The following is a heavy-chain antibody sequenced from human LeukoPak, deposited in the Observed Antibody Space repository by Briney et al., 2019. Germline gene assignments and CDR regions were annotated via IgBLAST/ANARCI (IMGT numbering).Heavy chain of an antibody. V-gene: IGHV3-73*01. CDR1: GFTFSGSA. CDR3: ARGKCSGPRVRYYYYMDV. J-gene: IGHJ6*03. CDR2: IRSKANSYAT. Sequence: PGGSLRLSCAASGFTFSGSAMHWVRQASGKGLEWVGRIRSKANSYATAYAASVKGRFTISRDDSKNTAYLQMNSLKTEDTAVYYCARGKCSGPRVRYYYYMDVWGKGTTVTVSS. D-gene: IGHD2-15*01.